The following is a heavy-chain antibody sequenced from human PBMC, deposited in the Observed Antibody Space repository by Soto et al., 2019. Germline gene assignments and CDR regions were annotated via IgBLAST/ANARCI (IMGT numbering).Heavy chain of an antibody. CDR2: INPSGGST. D-gene: IGHD6-13*01. V-gene: IGHV1-46*01. J-gene: IGHJ1*01. CDR3: AGVSIAAAGPLTFQH. Sequence: QVQLVQSGAEVKKPGASVKVSCKASGYTFTSYYMHWVRQAPGQGLEWMGIINPSGGSTSYAQKFQGRVTMTRDTSTSTVYMELSSLRSEDTAVYYCAGVSIAAAGPLTFQHWGQGTLVTVSS. CDR1: GYTFTSYY.